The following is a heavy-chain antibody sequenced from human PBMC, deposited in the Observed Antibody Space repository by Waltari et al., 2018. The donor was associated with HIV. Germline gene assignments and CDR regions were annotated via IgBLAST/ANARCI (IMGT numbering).Heavy chain of an antibody. CDR2: IKQDGSEK. Sequence: EVQLVESGGGLVQPGGSLRLSCAASGSTLSVFCLSWVRQAPGKGLEWVANIKQDGSEKYYVDSVKGRFTISRDNAKNSLYLQMNSLRDEDTAVYYCARADYDFWSGSVYYYYGMDVWGQGTTVTVSS. CDR1: GSTLSVFC. D-gene: IGHD3-3*01. V-gene: IGHV3-7*01. J-gene: IGHJ6*02. CDR3: ARADYDFWSGSVYYYYGMDV.